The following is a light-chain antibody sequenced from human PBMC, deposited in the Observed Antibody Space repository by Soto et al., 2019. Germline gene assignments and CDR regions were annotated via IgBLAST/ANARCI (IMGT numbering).Light chain of an antibody. Sequence: QSVLTQPASVSGSPGQSITISCTGTSSDVGAYNYVSWYQHHPSKAPKLIIYEVSNRPSGVSNRFSGSKSGNTASLTISGLQAEDEADYYCTSYTTIITYVFGTGTKLTVL. V-gene: IGLV2-14*01. J-gene: IGLJ1*01. CDR3: TSYTTIITYV. CDR2: EVS. CDR1: SSDVGAYNY.